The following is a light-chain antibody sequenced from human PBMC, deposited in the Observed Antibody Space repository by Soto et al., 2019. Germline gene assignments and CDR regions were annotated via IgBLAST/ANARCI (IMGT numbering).Light chain of an antibody. CDR2: GAS. CDR1: QSVSSS. J-gene: IGKJ1*01. Sequence: EIVMTQSPATLSVSPGERATLSCRASQSVSSSLAWYQQKPGQAPRLLIYGASTRATGIPARFSGSGSGTELTLTICSLQSEDFAVYYCQQYNNWPRTFGQGTKVEIK. CDR3: QQYNNWPRT. V-gene: IGKV3-15*01.